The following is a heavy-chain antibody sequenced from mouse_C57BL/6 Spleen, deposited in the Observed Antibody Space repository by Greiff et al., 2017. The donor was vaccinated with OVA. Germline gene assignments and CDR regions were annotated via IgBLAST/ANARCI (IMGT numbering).Heavy chain of an antibody. D-gene: IGHD2-4*01. CDR1: GYAFTNYL. J-gene: IGHJ4*01. V-gene: IGHV1-54*01. CDR2: INPGSGGT. CDR3: ARSDDYDVLLYYYAMDY. Sequence: VQLQQSGAELVRPGTSVKVSCKASGYAFTNYLIEWVKQRPGPGLEWIGVINPGSGGTNYNEKFKGKATLTADKSSSTAYMQLSSLTSEDSAVYFCARSDDYDVLLYYYAMDYWGQGTSVTVSS.